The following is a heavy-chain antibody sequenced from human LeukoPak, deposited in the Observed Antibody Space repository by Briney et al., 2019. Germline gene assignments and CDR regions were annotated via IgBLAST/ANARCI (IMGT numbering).Heavy chain of an antibody. J-gene: IGHJ6*03. D-gene: IGHD3-10*01. Sequence: SETLSLTCAVSGGSISSSKYYWGWIRQPPGKGLEWIGSIYYSGSTYYNPSLKSRVTISVDTSKNQFSLKLSSVTAADTAVYYCARHRASMVRGVIVYYYMDVWGKGTTVTISS. CDR1: GGSISSSKYY. CDR2: IYYSGST. V-gene: IGHV4-39*01. CDR3: ARHRASMVRGVIVYYYMDV.